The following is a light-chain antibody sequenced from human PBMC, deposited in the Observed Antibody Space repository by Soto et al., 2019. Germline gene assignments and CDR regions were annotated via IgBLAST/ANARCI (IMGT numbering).Light chain of an antibody. CDR1: QGISSY. Sequence: DIQLTQSPSFLSASVGDRVTISCRASQGISSYLAWYQQTPGKAPKLLIYASSTLQSGVPSRFSGSGSGTEFTLTIGSLQPEDLATYYCQQLNTFPVTFGHGTRLDI. J-gene: IGKJ5*01. V-gene: IGKV1-9*01. CDR2: ASS. CDR3: QQLNTFPVT.